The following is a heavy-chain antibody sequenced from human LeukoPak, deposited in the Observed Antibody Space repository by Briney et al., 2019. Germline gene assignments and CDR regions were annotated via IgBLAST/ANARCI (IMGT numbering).Heavy chain of an antibody. D-gene: IGHD2-2*01. CDR1: GGSISSGDDY. CDR3: ARDRPRYCSSTSCSNHATPWFFDL. CDR2: INYSGST. V-gene: IGHV4-30-4*01. Sequence: SETLSLTCTVSGGSISSGDDYWSWLRQPPGKGLEWIGYINYSGSTYYNPSLKSRVTISVDTSKNQFSLRLSSVTAADTAVYHCARDRPRYCSSTSCSNHATPWFFDLWGRGTLVTVSS. J-gene: IGHJ2*01.